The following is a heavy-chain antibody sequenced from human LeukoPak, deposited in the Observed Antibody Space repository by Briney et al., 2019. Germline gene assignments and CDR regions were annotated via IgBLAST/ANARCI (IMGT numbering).Heavy chain of an antibody. J-gene: IGHJ6*03. CDR3: ARDPYSGGYGDYYYYYMDV. V-gene: IGHV3-20*01. Sequence: GGSLRLSCAASGFTFDDYGMSWVRQAPGKGLEWVSGINWNGGSTGYADSVKGRFTISRDNAKNSLYLQMNSLRAEDTALYHCARDPYSGGYGDYYYYYMDVWGKGTTVTISS. D-gene: IGHD1-26*01. CDR2: INWNGGST. CDR1: GFTFDDYG.